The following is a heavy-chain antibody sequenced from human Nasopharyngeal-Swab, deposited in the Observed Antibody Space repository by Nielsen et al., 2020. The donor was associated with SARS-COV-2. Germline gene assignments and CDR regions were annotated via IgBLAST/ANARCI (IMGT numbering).Heavy chain of an antibody. Sequence: GESLKISCAASGFTFSGSAMHWVRQASGKGLEWVGRTRSKANNYATTYAASVKGRFTISRDDSKNTAFLQMDSLNTEDTALYYCTTDYYFDYRGQGTLVTVSS. V-gene: IGHV3-73*01. J-gene: IGHJ4*02. CDR3: TTDYYFDY. CDR2: TRSKANNYAT. CDR1: GFTFSGSA. D-gene: IGHD4/OR15-4a*01.